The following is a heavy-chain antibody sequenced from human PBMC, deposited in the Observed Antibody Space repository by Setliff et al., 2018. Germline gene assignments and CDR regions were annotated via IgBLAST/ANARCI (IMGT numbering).Heavy chain of an antibody. Sequence: KASETLSLTCTVSGGSISSRSYYWGWIRQPPGKGLEWIGSIYHSGSSYYNPSLKSRLTMSVDTSKNQFSLKLTSVTAADTAVYYCAKFGPLDLTGDWAFDNWGQGTLVTVSS. J-gene: IGHJ4*02. CDR1: GGSISSRSYY. CDR2: IYHSGSS. D-gene: IGHD7-27*01. V-gene: IGHV4-39*07. CDR3: AKFGPLDLTGDWAFDN.